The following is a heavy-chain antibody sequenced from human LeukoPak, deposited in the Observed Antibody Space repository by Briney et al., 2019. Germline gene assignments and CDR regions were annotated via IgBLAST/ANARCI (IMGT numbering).Heavy chain of an antibody. Sequence: ASVKVSCKASGYTFTGYYMHWVRQAPGQGLEWMGRINPNSGGTNYAQKFQGRVTMTRDTSISTAYMELSRLRSDDTAVYYCARVVGATKEYFQHWGQGTPVTVSS. CDR3: ARVVGATKEYFQH. V-gene: IGHV1-2*06. CDR1: GYTFTGYY. D-gene: IGHD1-26*01. J-gene: IGHJ1*01. CDR2: INPNSGGT.